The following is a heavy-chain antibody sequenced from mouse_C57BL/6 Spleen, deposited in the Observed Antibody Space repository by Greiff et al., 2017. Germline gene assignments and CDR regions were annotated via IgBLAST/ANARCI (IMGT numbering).Heavy chain of an antibody. V-gene: IGHV1-55*01. J-gene: IGHJ4*01. CDR2: IYPGSGST. Sequence: QVQLQQPGAELVKPGASVKMSCKASGYTFTSYWITWVKQRPGQGLEWIGDIYPGSGSTNYNEKFKSKATLTVDTSSSTAYMQLSSLTSEDSAVYYYASAAVTTVYYYAMDYWGQGTSVTVSS. CDR1: GYTFTSYW. D-gene: IGHD1-1*01. CDR3: ASAAVTTVYYYAMDY.